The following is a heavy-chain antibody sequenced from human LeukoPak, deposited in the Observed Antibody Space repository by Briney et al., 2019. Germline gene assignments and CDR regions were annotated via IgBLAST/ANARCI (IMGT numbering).Heavy chain of an antibody. CDR1: GVTFSSYA. CDR3: ARVVDHDYSDYYLDY. D-gene: IGHD4-11*01. Sequence: GGSLRLSCAASGVTFSSYAMSWVRQAPGKGLEWVSVIYSGGSPYYADSVKGRFTISRDNSKNTLYLQMNNLRAEDTAVYYCARVVDHDYSDYYLDYWGQGTLVTVSS. V-gene: IGHV3-53*01. J-gene: IGHJ4*02. CDR2: IYSGGSP.